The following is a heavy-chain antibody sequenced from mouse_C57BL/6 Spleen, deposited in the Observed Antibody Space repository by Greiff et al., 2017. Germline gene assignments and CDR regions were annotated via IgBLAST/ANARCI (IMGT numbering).Heavy chain of an antibody. CDR2: IYPRDGST. CDR1: GYTFTDHT. D-gene: IGHD2-1*01. Sequence: QVQLQQSDAELVKPGASVKISCKVSGYTFTDHTIHWMKQRPEQGLEWIGYIYPRDGSTKYNEKFKGKATLTADKSSSTAYLQLNSLTSEDSAVYFCAGGDGNYDPFYAMDYWGQGTSVTVSS. CDR3: AGGDGNYDPFYAMDY. V-gene: IGHV1-78*01. J-gene: IGHJ4*01.